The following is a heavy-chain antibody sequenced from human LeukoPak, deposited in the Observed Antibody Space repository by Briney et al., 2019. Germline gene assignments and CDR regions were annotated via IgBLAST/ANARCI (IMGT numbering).Heavy chain of an antibody. J-gene: IGHJ4*02. D-gene: IGHD5-24*01. CDR2: INHSGST. V-gene: IGHV4-34*01. CDR1: GGSFSGYY. Sequence: SETLSLTCAVYGGSFSGYYWSWIRQPPGKGLEWIGEINHSGSTNYNPSLKSRVTISVDTSKNQFSLKLSSVTAADTAVYYCARGRVLREVATIIDNYWGQGTLVTVSS. CDR3: ARGRVLREVATIIDNY.